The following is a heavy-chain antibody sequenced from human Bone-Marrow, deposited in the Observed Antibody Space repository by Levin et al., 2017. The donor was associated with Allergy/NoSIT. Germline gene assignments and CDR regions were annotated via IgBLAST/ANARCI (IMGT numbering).Heavy chain of an antibody. CDR2: IYSTGNA. D-gene: IGHD6-19*01. V-gene: IGHV4-4*07. Sequence: KSSETLSLTCAVSGDSISDYYWSWLRQSAGKGLEWIGRIYSTGNANYNPSLKTRVSMSVDMSKNQFSLKVNSMTAADTGLYYCARGKPVAAGDVFEMWGHGTHVIVSS. CDR3: ARGKPVAAGDVFEM. J-gene: IGHJ3*02. CDR1: GDSISDYY.